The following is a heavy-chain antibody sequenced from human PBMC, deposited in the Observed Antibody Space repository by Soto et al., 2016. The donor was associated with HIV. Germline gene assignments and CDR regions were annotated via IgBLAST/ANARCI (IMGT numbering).Heavy chain of an antibody. CDR1: GGSFGGYD. CDR2: IDHTGNT. V-gene: IGHV4-34*02. J-gene: IGHJ4*02. Sequence: QVQLQQWGAGLLKPSETLSLTCAVYGGSFGGYDWTWIRQTPDKGLQWIGEIDHTGNTNYNPSLKSRVTISADTSKNHFSLNLNSVTAADTAVYYCARGHYDVLSGYYTFLHWGQGNLVIVSS. CDR3: ARGHYDVLSGYYTFLH. D-gene: IGHD3-3*01.